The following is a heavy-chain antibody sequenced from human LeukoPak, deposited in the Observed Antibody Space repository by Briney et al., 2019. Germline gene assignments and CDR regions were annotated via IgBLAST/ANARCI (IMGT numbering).Heavy chain of an antibody. Sequence: GGSLRFSCAASEFTFSDYYMSWIRQAPGKGLEWVSYISNTGGYTNYADSVKGRLTISRDNAENSLFLQMNSLRAEDTAVYYCARGPGVEGYTSRWGAFDIWGQGTMVTVSS. CDR1: EFTFSDYY. CDR3: ARGPGVEGYTSRWGAFDI. CDR2: ISNTGGYT. D-gene: IGHD5-24*01. V-gene: IGHV3-11*05. J-gene: IGHJ3*02.